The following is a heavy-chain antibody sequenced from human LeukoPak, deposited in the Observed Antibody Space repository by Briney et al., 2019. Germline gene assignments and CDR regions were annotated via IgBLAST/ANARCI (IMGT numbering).Heavy chain of an antibody. CDR3: AKDRVTYYYDSRTPTF. CDR1: GFTFSSYG. J-gene: IGHJ4*02. CDR2: ISYDGSNK. Sequence: PGGSLRLSCAASGFTFSSYGMHWVRQAPGKGLEWVAVISYDGSNKYYADSVKGRFTISRDNSKNTMYLQMNSLRDEDTAVYYCAKDRVTYYYDSRTPTFWGQGTLVTVSS. V-gene: IGHV3-30*18. D-gene: IGHD3-22*01.